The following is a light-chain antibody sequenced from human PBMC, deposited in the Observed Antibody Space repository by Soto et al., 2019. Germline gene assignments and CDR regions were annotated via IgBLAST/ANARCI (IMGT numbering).Light chain of an antibody. J-gene: IGLJ3*02. CDR2: EVT. Sequence: QSALTQPASVSGSPGQSITISCTGTSSDVGTYNYVAWYQQHPGKAPKLMIYEVTNRPSGVSNRFSGSKSGNTASLTISGLQAEDEADYYCCSYTTSGTLLFGGGTKVTV. CDR1: SSDVGTYNY. CDR3: CSYTTSGTLL. V-gene: IGLV2-14*01.